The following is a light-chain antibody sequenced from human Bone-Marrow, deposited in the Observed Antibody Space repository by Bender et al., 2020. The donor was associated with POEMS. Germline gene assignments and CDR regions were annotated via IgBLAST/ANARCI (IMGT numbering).Light chain of an antibody. CDR1: SSDVGGSKS. CDR2: EGS. J-gene: IGLJ3*02. CDR3: AGWDDSLSGWV. Sequence: QSALTQPASVSGSPGQSITISCTGTSSDVGGSKSVSWYQHHPDKAPKLMIYEGSERPSGVPDRFSGSKSGTSASLAISGLRSEDEADYYCAGWDDSLSGWVFGGGTKLTVV. V-gene: IGLV2-14*01.